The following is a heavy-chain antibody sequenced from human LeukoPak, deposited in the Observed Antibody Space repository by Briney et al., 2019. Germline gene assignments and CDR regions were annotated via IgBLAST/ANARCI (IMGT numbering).Heavy chain of an antibody. J-gene: IGHJ5*01. CDR1: GGSFSGYY. D-gene: IGHD3-10*01. Sequence: SETLSLTCAVYGGSFSGYYWSWIRQPPGKGLEWIGEINHSGSTNYNPSLKSRVTISVDTSKNQFSLKLSSMTAADTAVYYCARGLYYYCSGSYYRWFDSWGQGTLVTVSS. V-gene: IGHV4-34*01. CDR3: ARGLYYYCSGSYYRWFDS. CDR2: INHSGST.